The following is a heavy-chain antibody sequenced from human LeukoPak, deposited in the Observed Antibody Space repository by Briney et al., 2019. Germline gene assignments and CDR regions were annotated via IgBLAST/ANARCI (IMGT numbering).Heavy chain of an antibody. D-gene: IGHD1-14*01. CDR1: GLTFINAW. J-gene: IGHJ4*02. V-gene: IGHV3-15*01. CDR3: IADTPDFAPHDFDY. Sequence: PGGSLRLSCAASGLTFINAWMNWVRQAPGKGLEWVGRIKAKRDGGTADYAAPVKGRFTISRDDSKNTLYLQMNSLKTEDTAVYYCIADTPDFAPHDFDYWGQGTLVTVSS. CDR2: IKAKRDGGTA.